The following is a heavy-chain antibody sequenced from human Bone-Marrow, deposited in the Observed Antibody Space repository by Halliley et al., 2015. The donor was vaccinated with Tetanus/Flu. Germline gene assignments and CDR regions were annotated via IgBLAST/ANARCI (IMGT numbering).Heavy chain of an antibody. Sequence: TLSLTCTVSGGSISDYYWSWIRQPPGKGLEWIGYVFYSGSATYNPSLESRVTISVDTSKNLYSLRLTSVSAADTAVYYCARYNYDPSGFQLYFDFWGQERWSPSPQ. CDR1: GGSISDYY. CDR3: ARYNYDPSGFQLYFDF. J-gene: IGHJ4*01. D-gene: IGHD3-16*01. CDR2: VFYSGSA. V-gene: IGHV4-59*08.